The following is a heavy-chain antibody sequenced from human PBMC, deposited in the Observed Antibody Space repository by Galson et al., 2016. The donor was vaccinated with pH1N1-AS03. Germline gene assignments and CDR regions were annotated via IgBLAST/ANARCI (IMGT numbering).Heavy chain of an antibody. CDR1: GFALIDYS. Sequence: SLRLSCAASGFALIDYSMHWVRQAPGKGLEWVSSIDPTSTYICYADSPTGRFTISRDNAFNSLYLQMNSLRVDDTAVYFCTRSAPRGGHEPFDFWGQGTLVTVSP. J-gene: IGHJ4*02. CDR2: IDPTSTYI. CDR3: TRSAPRGGHEPFDF. V-gene: IGHV3-21*01. D-gene: IGHD5-12*01.